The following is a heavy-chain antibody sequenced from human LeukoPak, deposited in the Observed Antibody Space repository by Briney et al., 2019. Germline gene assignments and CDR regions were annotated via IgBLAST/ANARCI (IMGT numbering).Heavy chain of an antibody. Sequence: GGSLRLSCAASGFTFSDAWMSWVRQVPGEGLEWVGRIKSKTDGGTIDYAAPVKGRFTISRDDSKNTLYLQMNSLKTEDTAVYYCTTNMVDTATLDYWGQGTLVTVSS. CDR2: IKSKTDGGTI. CDR3: TTNMVDTATLDY. CDR1: GFTFSDAW. J-gene: IGHJ4*02. V-gene: IGHV3-15*01. D-gene: IGHD5-18*01.